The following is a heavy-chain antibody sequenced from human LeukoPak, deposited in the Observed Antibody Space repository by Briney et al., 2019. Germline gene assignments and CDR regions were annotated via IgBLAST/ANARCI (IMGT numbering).Heavy chain of an antibody. J-gene: IGHJ6*03. V-gene: IGHV1-46*01. CDR1: GYTFTSHTFTSYY. Sequence: GASVKVSCKASGYTFTSHTFTSYYMYWVRQAPGQGLEWMGIINPSGGSTSYAQKFQGRVTMTRDTSTSTVYMELSSLRSEDTAVYYCARNVYGGNTKNYYMDVWGKGTTVTISS. CDR2: INPSGGST. D-gene: IGHD4-23*01. CDR3: ARNVYGGNTKNYYMDV.